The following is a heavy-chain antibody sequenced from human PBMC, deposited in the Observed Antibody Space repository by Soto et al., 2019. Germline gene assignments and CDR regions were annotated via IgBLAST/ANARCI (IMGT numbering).Heavy chain of an antibody. V-gene: IGHV3-30*19. D-gene: IGHD3-16*01. J-gene: IGHJ1*01. Sequence: QVPLVESGGGVVQPGTSLRVSCVGSGFTFRSYVIHWVRQAPGKGLEWVALTSYDGSGKYYGDSVRGRFTISRDNSRNTVDLQMDSLRLEDTALYYCARWGTTGGLDVWGQGTLVSVSS. CDR3: ARWGTTGGLDV. CDR1: GFTFRSYV. CDR2: TSYDGSGK.